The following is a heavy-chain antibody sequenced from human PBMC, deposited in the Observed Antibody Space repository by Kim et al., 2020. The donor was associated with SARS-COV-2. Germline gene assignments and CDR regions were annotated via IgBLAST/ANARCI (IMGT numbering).Heavy chain of an antibody. CDR3: ASTYYYDSSGYYYSWGGGYYYYYMDV. V-gene: IGHV1-69*13. Sequence: SVKVSCKASGGTFSSYAISWVRQAPGQGLEWMGGIIPIFGTANYAQKFQGRVTITADESTSTAYMELSSLRSEDTAVYYCASTYYYDSSGYYYSWGGGYYYYYMDVWGKGTTVTVSS. CDR2: IIPIFGTA. CDR1: GGTFSSYA. J-gene: IGHJ6*03. D-gene: IGHD3-22*01.